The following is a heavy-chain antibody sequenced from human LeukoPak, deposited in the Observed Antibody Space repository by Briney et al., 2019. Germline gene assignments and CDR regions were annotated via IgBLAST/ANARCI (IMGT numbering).Heavy chain of an antibody. CDR3: ARVRSYGGNSAPIDY. CDR2: INPNSGGT. D-gene: IGHD4-23*01. J-gene: IGHJ4*02. V-gene: IGHV1-2*04. CDR1: GYTFTGYY. Sequence: ASVKVSCKASGYTFTGYYMHWVRQAPGQGLEWMGWINPNSGGTNYAQKFQGWVTMTRDTSTSTVYMELSSLRSEDTAVYYCARVRSYGGNSAPIDYWGQGTLVTVSS.